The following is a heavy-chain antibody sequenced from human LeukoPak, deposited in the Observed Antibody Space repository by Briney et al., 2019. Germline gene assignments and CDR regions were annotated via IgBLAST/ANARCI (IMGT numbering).Heavy chain of an antibody. CDR3: ASLYGFYDYVWGSYRYTDDAFDI. V-gene: IGHV4-61*02. J-gene: IGHJ3*02. Sequence: SETLSLTCTVSGGSISSGSYYWRWIRQPAGKGLEWIGRIYTSGSTNYNPSLKSRVTISVDTSKNQFSLKLSSVTAADTAVYYCASLYGFYDYVWGSYRYTDDAFDIWGQGTMVTVSS. D-gene: IGHD3-16*02. CDR2: IYTSGST. CDR1: GGSISSGSYY.